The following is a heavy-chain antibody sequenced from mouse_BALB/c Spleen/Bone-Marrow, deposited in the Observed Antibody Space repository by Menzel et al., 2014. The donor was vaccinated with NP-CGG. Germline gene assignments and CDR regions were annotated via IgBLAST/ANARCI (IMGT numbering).Heavy chain of an antibody. D-gene: IGHD4-1*01. CDR1: GYTFTSYW. Sequence: QVQLQQSGAELAKPGASVKMSCKASGYTFTSYWMHWVKQRPGQGLEWIGYINPSTGYTEYNQKFKDEATLTADKSSSTAYMQLSSLTSEDSAVYYCARSRTGTYFDYWGQGTTLTVSS. CDR3: ARSRTGTYFDY. J-gene: IGHJ2*01. CDR2: INPSTGYT. V-gene: IGHV1-7*01.